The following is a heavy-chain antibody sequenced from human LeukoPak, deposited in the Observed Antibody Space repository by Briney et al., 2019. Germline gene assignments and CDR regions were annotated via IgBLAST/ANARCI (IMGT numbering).Heavy chain of an antibody. CDR3: ARGLNYYDSSGYVDF. V-gene: IGHV4-61*08. D-gene: IGHD3-22*01. CDR2: IYYSGNT. J-gene: IGHJ4*02. CDR1: GGSISSGGYS. Sequence: PSETLSLTCAVSGGSISSGGYSWSWIRQPPGKGLEWIGYIYYSGNTNYNPSLKSRVTISVDTSKIQFSLKLSSVTAADTAVYYCARGLNYYDSSGYVDFWGQGTLVTVSS.